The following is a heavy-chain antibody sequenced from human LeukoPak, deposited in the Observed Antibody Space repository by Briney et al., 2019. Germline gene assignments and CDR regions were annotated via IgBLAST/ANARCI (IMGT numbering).Heavy chain of an antibody. Sequence: SGTLSLTCAVSGGSLSSSKWWSWVRQPPGKGLEWIGEIYHSGSTNYNPSLKSRVTISVDKSKNHFSLKLSSVTAADTAVYYCARARVSVAGTIYDYWGQGTLVTVSS. J-gene: IGHJ4*02. V-gene: IGHV4-4*02. CDR2: IYHSGST. CDR1: GGSLSSSKW. CDR3: ARARVSVAGTIYDY. D-gene: IGHD6-19*01.